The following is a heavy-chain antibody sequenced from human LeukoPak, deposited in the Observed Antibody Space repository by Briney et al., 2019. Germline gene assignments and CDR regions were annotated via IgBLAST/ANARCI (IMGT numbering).Heavy chain of an antibody. CDR3: ARGQVHAFDY. V-gene: IGHV3-21*01. CDR2: ISTSSNSI. J-gene: IGHJ4*02. CDR1: EITFSSYD. Sequence: GGSLRLSCVASEITFSSYDMNWVRQAPGKGLEWVSSISTSSNSIYYADSVKGRFTISRDNAKDSLYLQMNSLRAEDTAVYYCARGQVHAFDYWGQGTLVTVSS.